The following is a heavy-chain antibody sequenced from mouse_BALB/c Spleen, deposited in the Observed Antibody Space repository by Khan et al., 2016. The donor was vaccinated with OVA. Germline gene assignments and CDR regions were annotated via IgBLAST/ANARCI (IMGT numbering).Heavy chain of an antibody. CDR2: IYPGTDNT. CDR1: GYIFTSYW. CDR3: AREEVVYDFDY. Sequence: QVQLQQSGAELVRPGASVKLSCKTSGYIFTSYWIHWVKQRSGQGLEWIARIYPGTDNTYYNEKLKDKATLTADKSSSTAYMQLSSLTSEDSAVYVGAREEVVYDFDYWGQGTTLTVSS. V-gene: IGHV1S132*01. J-gene: IGHJ2*01. D-gene: IGHD1-1*01.